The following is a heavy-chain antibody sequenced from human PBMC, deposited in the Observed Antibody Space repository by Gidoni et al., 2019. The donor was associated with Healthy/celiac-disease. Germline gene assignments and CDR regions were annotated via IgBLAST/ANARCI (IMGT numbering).Heavy chain of an antibody. CDR1: GYTFTSYY. CDR3: AREEEGGVDY. J-gene: IGHJ4*02. Sequence: QVQLVQSGAEVKKPGASVKVSCKASGYTFTSYYMHWVRQAPGQGLEWLVIINPIGGSTSYAQRFQGRVTMTRDTSTSTVYMELSSLGSEDTAVYCCAREEEGGVDYWGQGTLVTVSS. D-gene: IGHD3-16*01. CDR2: INPIGGST. V-gene: IGHV1-46*01.